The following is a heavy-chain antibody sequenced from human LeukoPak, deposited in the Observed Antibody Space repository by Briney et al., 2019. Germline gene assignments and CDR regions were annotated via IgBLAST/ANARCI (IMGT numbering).Heavy chain of an antibody. J-gene: IGHJ4*02. V-gene: IGHV1-69*13. CDR2: IIPIFGTT. CDR1: GGSFSSYA. Sequence: GASVKVSCKASGGSFSSYAISWVRQAPGQGLEWMGGIIPIFGTTNYAQKFQGRVTITADESTNTAYMELSSLRSEDTAVYYCAREQCTSIYCYTQFDYWGQGTLVTVSS. D-gene: IGHD2-2*02. CDR3: AREQCTSIYCYTQFDY.